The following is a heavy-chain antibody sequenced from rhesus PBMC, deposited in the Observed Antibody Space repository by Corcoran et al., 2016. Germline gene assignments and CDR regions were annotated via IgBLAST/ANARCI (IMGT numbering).Heavy chain of an antibody. CDR3: ARDLDYSGSLFDY. D-gene: IGHD3-16*01. Sequence: EVQLVESGGGLAKPGGSLRLYCAASGFSFSDYYMYWVRQAPGKGLEWVSGISYTGGSTYYAESVKGRFTISRENAKNTLYLQMDSLRAEDTAVYYCARDLDYSGSLFDYWGQGVLVTVSS. CDR2: ISYTGGST. V-gene: IGHV3S18*01. CDR1: GFSFSDYY. J-gene: IGHJ4*01.